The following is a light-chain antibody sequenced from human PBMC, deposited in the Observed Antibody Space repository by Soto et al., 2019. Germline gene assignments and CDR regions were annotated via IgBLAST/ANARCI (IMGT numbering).Light chain of an antibody. V-gene: IGKV3-20*01. CDR1: QSVINNY. CDR2: GAS. J-gene: IGKJ1*01. Sequence: EIVLTQSPGTLSLSPGERATLSCRASQSVINNYLAWYQQKPGQAPRLLIFGASSRATGVPDRFSGSGSGTDFTLTFTRLEPEDFAVYYCQQYGRSPPWTFGQGTKVDIK. CDR3: QQYGRSPPWT.